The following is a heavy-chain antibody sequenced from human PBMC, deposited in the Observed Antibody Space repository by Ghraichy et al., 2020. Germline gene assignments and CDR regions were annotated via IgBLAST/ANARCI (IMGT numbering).Heavy chain of an antibody. J-gene: IGHJ4*02. V-gene: IGHV3-7*03. CDR3: AREARDSSVFPFDY. CDR2: IKQDGSEK. D-gene: IGHD3-22*01. CDR1: GFVFHSSW. Sequence: GGSLRLSCAASGFVFHSSWMSWVRQAPGKGLEWVANIKQDGSEKYYVDSVKGRFTISRDNAKNSLYLQMNSLRAEDTAVYYCAREARDSSVFPFDYWGQGPLLTVSS.